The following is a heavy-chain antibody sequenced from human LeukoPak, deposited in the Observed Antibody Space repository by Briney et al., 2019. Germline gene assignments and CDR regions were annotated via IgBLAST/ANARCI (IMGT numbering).Heavy chain of an antibody. V-gene: IGHV3-15*01. Sequence: GGSLRLSCAASGFTFSNTWMNWVRQAPGKGLEWVGRIQSKTDGGTTEYAAPVKGRFTISRDDSKTTLYLQMNSLKTEDTAVYYCATLTVRGVINIWGQGTLVTVSS. CDR2: IQSKTDGGTT. CDR3: ATLTVRGVINI. J-gene: IGHJ4*02. D-gene: IGHD3-10*01. CDR1: GFTFSNTW.